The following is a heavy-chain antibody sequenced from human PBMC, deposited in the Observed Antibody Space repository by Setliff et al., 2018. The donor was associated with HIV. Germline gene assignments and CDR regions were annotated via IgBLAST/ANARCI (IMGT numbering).Heavy chain of an antibody. V-gene: IGHV1-46*01. Sequence: ASVKVSCKASGYTFTSHFMHWVRQAPGQGLEWMGIINPSGGSTTYAQKFQGRVTMARDTSTSTVYMELSSLRSEDTAVYYCARDPRATIPRFDGYYFDYWGQGTLVTVS. D-gene: IGHD1-26*01. CDR3: ARDPRATIPRFDGYYFDY. CDR1: GYTFTSHF. CDR2: INPSGGST. J-gene: IGHJ4*02.